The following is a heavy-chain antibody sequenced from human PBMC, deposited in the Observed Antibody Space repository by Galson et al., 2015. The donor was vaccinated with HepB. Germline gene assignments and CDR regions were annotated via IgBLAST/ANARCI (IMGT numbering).Heavy chain of an antibody. Sequence: SVKVSCKVSGYTLTELSMHWVRQAPGKGLEWMGGFDPEDGETIYAQKFQGRVTMTEDTSTDTAYMELSSLRSEDTAVYYCATARFRVGDPQALSYWGQGTLVTVSS. D-gene: IGHD4-17*01. CDR1: GYTLTELS. V-gene: IGHV1-24*01. J-gene: IGHJ4*02. CDR2: FDPEDGET. CDR3: ATARFRVGDPQALSY.